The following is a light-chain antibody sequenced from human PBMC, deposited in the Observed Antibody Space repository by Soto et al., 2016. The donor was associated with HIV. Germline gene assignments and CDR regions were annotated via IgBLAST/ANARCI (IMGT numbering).Light chain of an antibody. Sequence: DIQMTQSPSSLSASVGDRVTITCQASQDISNYLNWYQQKPGKAPNLLIFKTSTLEVGVPSRFSGSGSGTDFTLTLSSVQPDDVGTYYCQQYNTVPWTFGQGTKVELK. CDR2: KTS. CDR1: QDISNY. V-gene: IGKV1-33*01. J-gene: IGKJ1*01. CDR3: QQYNTVPWT.